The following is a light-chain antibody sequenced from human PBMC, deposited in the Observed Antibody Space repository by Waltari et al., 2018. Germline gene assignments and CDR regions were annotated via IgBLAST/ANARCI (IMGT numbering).Light chain of an antibody. CDR2: DAS. CDR3: QQRSTWYT. V-gene: IGKV3-11*01. Sequence: EIVLTPSPATLSLSPGEGATLPCRASQRVNNYLAWYQQKPGQAPRLLMYDASNRATGIPARFSGSGSGTDFTLTITSLEPEDFAVYYCQQRSTWYTFGQGTKLEIK. J-gene: IGKJ2*01. CDR1: QRVNNY.